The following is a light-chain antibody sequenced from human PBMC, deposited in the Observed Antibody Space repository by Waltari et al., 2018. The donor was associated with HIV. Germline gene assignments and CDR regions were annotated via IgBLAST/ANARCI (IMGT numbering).Light chain of an antibody. V-gene: IGKV3-20*01. CDR2: NTS. J-gene: IGKJ1*01. CDR1: QVVSLHY. Sequence: IVLTQSPGTLSLSPGARATLSCRADQVVSLHYFAWYQQRPRHAPRLIVYNTSYRAAGTPDRFNAAGSGTQFTLAISRLEPEDFAVYYCQECTGSSWTFGQGT. CDR3: QECTGSSWT.